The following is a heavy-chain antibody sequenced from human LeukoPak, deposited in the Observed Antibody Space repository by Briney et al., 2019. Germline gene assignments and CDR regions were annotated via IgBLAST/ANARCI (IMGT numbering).Heavy chain of an antibody. Sequence: GGSLRLSCAASEFTFTSYVLNWVRQAPGKGLEWVPYISSSGNTISYADSVKGRFTISRDNAKNSLYLQVISLRAEDTAVYYCARGPSIAARYDAFDIWGQGTMVTVSS. CDR2: ISSSGNTI. V-gene: IGHV3-48*03. CDR1: EFTFTSYV. J-gene: IGHJ3*02. D-gene: IGHD6-6*01. CDR3: ARGPSIAARYDAFDI.